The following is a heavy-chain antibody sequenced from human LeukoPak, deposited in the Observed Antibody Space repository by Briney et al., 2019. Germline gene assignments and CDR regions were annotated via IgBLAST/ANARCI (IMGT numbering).Heavy chain of an antibody. CDR1: GFTFSYW. J-gene: IGHJ4*02. V-gene: IGHV3-7*01. CDR2: IKRDGSDK. D-gene: IGHD6-19*01. CDR3: ARALYNRGWYPDYFDS. Sequence: PGGSLRLSCAASGFTFSYWMSWVRQAPGKGLEWVANIKRDGSDKYYVGSVEGRFTISGDNDKNSLYLQMSSLRAEDTAIYYCARALYNRGWYPDYFDSWGQGALVTVSS.